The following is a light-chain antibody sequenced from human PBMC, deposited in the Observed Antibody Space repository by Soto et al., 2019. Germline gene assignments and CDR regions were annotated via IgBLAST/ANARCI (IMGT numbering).Light chain of an antibody. Sequence: QSVLTQPPSASGTPGLRVSISCSGSSSNIGSNYVFWYQQFPGTAPKVLIHTDNQRPSGVPDRFSGSKSGTAASLAISGLRSEDEADYYCAVWDDSLSGVVFGGGTQLTVL. CDR1: SSNIGSNY. CDR3: AVWDDSLSGVV. V-gene: IGLV1-47*02. CDR2: TDN. J-gene: IGLJ2*01.